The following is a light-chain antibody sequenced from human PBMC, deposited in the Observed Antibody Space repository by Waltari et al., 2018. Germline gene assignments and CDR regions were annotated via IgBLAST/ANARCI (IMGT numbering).Light chain of an antibody. CDR2: WAS. V-gene: IGKV4-1*01. Sequence: DIVMTQSPDSLAVSLGERATINCKSNQSVLYSSNNKNYLAWYQQKAGQPPKLLIYWASTRESGVPDRFSGSGSGTDFTLTISSLQAEDVAVYYCQQYSSAPAFGQGTKVEIK. CDR3: QQYSSAPA. CDR1: QSVLYSSNNKNY. J-gene: IGKJ1*01.